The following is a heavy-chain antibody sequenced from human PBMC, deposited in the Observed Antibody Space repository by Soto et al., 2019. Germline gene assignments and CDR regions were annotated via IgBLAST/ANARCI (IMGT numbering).Heavy chain of an antibody. Sequence: EVQLLESGGGFIQPGGSLRLSCAASGFTFSNYAMSWVRQAPGKGLEWVSSISISGGSTYYADSVKGRFTISRDNSKNTLYLQMNSLIAEDTALYYCAKHRGYSNYAFDYWGQGTLVTVSS. CDR3: AKHRGYSNYAFDY. J-gene: IGHJ4*02. CDR2: ISISGGST. D-gene: IGHD4-4*01. CDR1: GFTFSNYA. V-gene: IGHV3-23*01.